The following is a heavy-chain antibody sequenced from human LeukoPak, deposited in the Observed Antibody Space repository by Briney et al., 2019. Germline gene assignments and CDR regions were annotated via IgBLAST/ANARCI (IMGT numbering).Heavy chain of an antibody. J-gene: IGHJ6*03. Sequence: SETLSLTCALYGGSFSGYYWTWIRQAPGKGLEWIGEINPSGRISYNPSLKSRLTISVDASKNQFSLNLRSLTAADTAVYYCARGRQEVSMIVVVMTAVSYYLDVWGKGTTVTVS. CDR2: INPSGRI. V-gene: IGHV4-34*01. D-gene: IGHD3-22*01. CDR3: ARGRQEVSMIVVVMTAVSYYLDV. CDR1: GGSFSGYY.